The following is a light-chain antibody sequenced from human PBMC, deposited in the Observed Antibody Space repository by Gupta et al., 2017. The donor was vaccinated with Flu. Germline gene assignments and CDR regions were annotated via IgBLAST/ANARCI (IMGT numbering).Light chain of an antibody. CDR1: QGIGTS. CDR2: AAS. J-gene: IGKJ3*01. V-gene: IGKV1-9*01. CDR3: QELPSNSPL. Sequence: IQLTQSPSFLSASVGDRVTVTCRARQGIGTSLAWYQLKPGNPPKLLIYAASTLQSGVPSRFSSSGSGTEVTLPITSLQPEDFATYYCQELPSNSPLFGPGTKVDIK.